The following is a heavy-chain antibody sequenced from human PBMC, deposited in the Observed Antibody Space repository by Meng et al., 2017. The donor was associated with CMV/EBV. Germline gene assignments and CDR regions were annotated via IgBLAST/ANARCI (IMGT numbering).Heavy chain of an antibody. J-gene: IGHJ4*02. CDR2: ISSSSSYI. Sequence: SCAASGFTFSSYSMNWVRQAPGKGLEWVSSISSSSSYIYYADSVKGRFTISRDNAKNSLYLQMNSLRAEDTAMYYCARVGTRFLEWLSWGQGTLVTVSS. CDR1: GFTFSSYS. D-gene: IGHD3-3*01. CDR3: ARVGTRFLEWLS. V-gene: IGHV3-21*01.